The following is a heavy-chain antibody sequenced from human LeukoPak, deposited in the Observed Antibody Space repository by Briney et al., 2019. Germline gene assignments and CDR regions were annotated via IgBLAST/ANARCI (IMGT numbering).Heavy chain of an antibody. CDR2: IKSKTDGGTT. CDR3: TTDLSQFLWFGELLVEDY. Sequence: GGSLRLSCAASGFTFSSYSMNWVRQAPGKGLEWVGRIKSKTDGGTTDYAAPVKGRFTISRDDSKNTLYLQMNSLKTEDTAVYYCTTDLSQFLWFGELLVEDYWGQGTLVTVSS. CDR1: GFTFSSYS. D-gene: IGHD3-10*01. J-gene: IGHJ4*02. V-gene: IGHV3-15*01.